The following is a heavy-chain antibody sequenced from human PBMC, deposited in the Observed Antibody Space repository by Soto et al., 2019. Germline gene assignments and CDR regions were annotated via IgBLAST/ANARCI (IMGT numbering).Heavy chain of an antibody. CDR2: INSDGTRT. CDR3: ARVAVGYYYMDV. V-gene: IGHV3-74*01. Sequence: LRLSCAASGFTFSNYWMHWVRQAPGKGLVWVSRINSDGTRTNYADSVKGRFTISRDNAENTLYLQMNSLTAEDTAVYYCARVAVGYYYMDVWGKGTTVTVSS. J-gene: IGHJ6*03. CDR1: GFTFSNYW.